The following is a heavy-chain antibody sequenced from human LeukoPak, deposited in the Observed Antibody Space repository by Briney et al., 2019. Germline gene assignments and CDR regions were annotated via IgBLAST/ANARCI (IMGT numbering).Heavy chain of an antibody. Sequence: SETLSLTCAVSGYSISSGYYWGWIRQPPGKGLEWIGSIYHSGSTYYNPSLKSRATISVDTSKNQFSLKLSSVTAADTAVYYCARYYRYQLLTYDAFDIWGQGTMVTVSS. D-gene: IGHD2-2*01. CDR2: IYHSGST. CDR3: ARYYRYQLLTYDAFDI. J-gene: IGHJ3*02. CDR1: GYSISSGYY. V-gene: IGHV4-38-2*01.